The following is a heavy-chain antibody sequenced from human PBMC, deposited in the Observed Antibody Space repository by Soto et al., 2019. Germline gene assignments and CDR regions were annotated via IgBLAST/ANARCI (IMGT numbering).Heavy chain of an antibody. Sequence: GGSLRLSCAASGFTFSNAWMNWVRQAPGKGLEWVGRIKSKTDGGTTDYAAPVKGRFTISRDDSKNTVYLQMNSLKTEDTAVYYCTTHQGYCSSTGGYLTSIFDYWGQGTLVTVSS. J-gene: IGHJ4*02. CDR2: IKSKTDGGTT. D-gene: IGHD2-2*01. CDR3: TTHQGYCSSTGGYLTSIFDY. V-gene: IGHV3-15*07. CDR1: GFTFSNAW.